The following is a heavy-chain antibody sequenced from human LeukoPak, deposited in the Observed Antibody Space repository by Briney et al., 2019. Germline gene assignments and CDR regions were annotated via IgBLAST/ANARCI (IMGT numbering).Heavy chain of an antibody. V-gene: IGHV3-30*18. Sequence: GGSLRLSCAASGFTFSSYGMHWVRQAPGKGLEWVAVISYDGSNKYYADSVKGRFTISRDNSKNTLYLQMNSLRAEDTAVYYCAKAAEPILTRIGMDVWGKGTTVTVSS. CDR3: AKAAEPILTRIGMDV. CDR1: GFTFSSYG. D-gene: IGHD3-9*01. CDR2: ISYDGSNK. J-gene: IGHJ6*04.